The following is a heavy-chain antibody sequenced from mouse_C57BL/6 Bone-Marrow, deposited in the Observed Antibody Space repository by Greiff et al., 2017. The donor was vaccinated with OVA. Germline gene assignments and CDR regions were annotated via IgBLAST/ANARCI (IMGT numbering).Heavy chain of an antibody. J-gene: IGHJ4*01. Sequence: QVQLKQSGAELARPGASVKLSCKASGYTFTSYGISWVKQRPGQGLEWIGEIYPGSGNTYYNEKFKGKATLTADKSSSTAYMELRSLTSEDSAVYFCERGWAMDYWGQGTSVTVSS. CDR3: ERGWAMDY. CDR1: GYTFTSYG. V-gene: IGHV1-81*01. CDR2: IYPGSGNT.